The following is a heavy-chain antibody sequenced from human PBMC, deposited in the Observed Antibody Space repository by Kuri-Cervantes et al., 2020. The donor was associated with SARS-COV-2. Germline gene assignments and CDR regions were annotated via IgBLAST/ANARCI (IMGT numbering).Heavy chain of an antibody. V-gene: IGHV3-21*01. CDR1: GFTFSSYS. CDR3: ARDGVTVGKY. D-gene: IGHD3-16*01. Sequence: GESLKISCAASGFTFSSYSMNWVRQAPGKGLEWVSSISSSSSYIYYADSVKGRLTISRDNAKNSLYLQMNSLRAEDTAVYYCARDGVTVGKYWGQGTLVTVSS. J-gene: IGHJ4*02. CDR2: ISSSSSYI.